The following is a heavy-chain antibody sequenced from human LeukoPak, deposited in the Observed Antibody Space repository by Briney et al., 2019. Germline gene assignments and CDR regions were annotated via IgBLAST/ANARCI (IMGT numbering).Heavy chain of an antibody. CDR3: AIIGLGRGETDY. CDR2: IYHSGST. V-gene: IGHV4-4*02. D-gene: IGHD3-16*01. CDR1: GGSISSSNW. Sequence: SETLSLTCAVSGGSISSSNWWSWVRPPPGKGLEWIGEIYHSGSTNYNPSLKSRVTISAEKSKNQFSLKLSSVTAADTAVYYCAIIGLGRGETDYWGQGTLVTVSS. J-gene: IGHJ4*02.